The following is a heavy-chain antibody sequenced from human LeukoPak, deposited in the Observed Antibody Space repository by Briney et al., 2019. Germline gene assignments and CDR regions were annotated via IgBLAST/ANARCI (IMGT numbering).Heavy chain of an antibody. V-gene: IGHV4-61*02. Sequence: SETLSLTCTVSGGSISSGSYYWSWIRQPAGKGLEWIGRIYISGSTNYNPSLKSRVTISVDTSKNQFSLKVRSVTAADTAVYFCARAPSERGTDDAFDMWGQGTMVTVSS. CDR1: GGSISSGSYY. CDR2: IYISGST. J-gene: IGHJ3*02. CDR3: ARAPSERGTDDAFDM.